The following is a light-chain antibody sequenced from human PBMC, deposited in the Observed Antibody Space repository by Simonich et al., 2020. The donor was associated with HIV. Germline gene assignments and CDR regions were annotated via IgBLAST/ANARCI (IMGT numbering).Light chain of an antibody. Sequence: EIVMTQSPATLSVSPGERATLSCRASQSVSSNLAWYQQKPGQAPRLLLYGASTRATGIPARFSGSWSGTEFTLTISSMQSEDFAVYYCQQYNYWLITFGQGSRLEIK. CDR1: QSVSSN. CDR3: QQYNYWLIT. CDR2: GAS. V-gene: IGKV3-15*01. J-gene: IGKJ5*01.